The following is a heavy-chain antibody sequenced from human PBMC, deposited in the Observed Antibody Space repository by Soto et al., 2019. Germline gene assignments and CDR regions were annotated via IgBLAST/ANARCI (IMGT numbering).Heavy chain of an antibody. CDR1: GGSIRTSSYS. D-gene: IGHD6-19*01. CDR2: IYYSGST. Sequence: QLQLQESGPGLVKPSETLSLTCTVSGGSIRTSSYSWGWIRQPPGKGLECIGSIYYSGSTYYNPSLKSRVTISVDTSKNQFSLKVSSVTAADTAVYYFARVRSGPKFDYWGQGTLVTVTS. V-gene: IGHV4-39*01. CDR3: ARVRSGPKFDY. J-gene: IGHJ4*02.